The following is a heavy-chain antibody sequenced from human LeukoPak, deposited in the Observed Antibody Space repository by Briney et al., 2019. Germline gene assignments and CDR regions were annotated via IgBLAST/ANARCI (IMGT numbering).Heavy chain of an antibody. Sequence: SQTLSLTCTVSGGSISSSSYYWGWLRQPPGKGLEWIGSIYYSGSTYYNPSLKSRVTISVDTSKNQFSLKLSSVTAADTAVYYCARLEGGHYYYYCMDVWGQGTTVTVSS. CDR3: ARLEGGHYYYYCMDV. CDR2: IYYSGST. CDR1: GGSISSSSYY. V-gene: IGHV4-39*01. D-gene: IGHD2-15*01. J-gene: IGHJ6*02.